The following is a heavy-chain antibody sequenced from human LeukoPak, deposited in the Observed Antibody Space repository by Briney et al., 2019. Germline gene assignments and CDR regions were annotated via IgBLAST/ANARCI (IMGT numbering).Heavy chain of an antibody. J-gene: IGHJ4*02. CDR3: ARYSKTDIVVVVDFDY. V-gene: IGHV3-7*01. CDR2: IKQDGSEK. Sequence: PGGSLRLSCAASGFTFSSYWTSWVRQAPGKGLEWVANIKQDGSEKYYVDSVKGRFTISRDNAKNSLYLQMNSLRAEDTAVYYCARYSKTDIVVVVDFDYWGQGTLVTVSS. CDR1: GFTFSSYW. D-gene: IGHD2-15*01.